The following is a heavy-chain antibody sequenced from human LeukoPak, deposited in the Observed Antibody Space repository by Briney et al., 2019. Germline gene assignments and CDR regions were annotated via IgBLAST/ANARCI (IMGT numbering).Heavy chain of an antibody. CDR3: AKDHTPIPTSIYFDY. D-gene: IGHD3-9*01. CDR2: ISGSGGIT. Sequence: GGSLRLSCAASGFTFSSYAMSWVRQAPGKGLEWVSAISGSGGITYYADSVKGRFTISRDNSKNTLFLQINSLRAENTAVYYCAKDHTPIPTSIYFDYWGQGTLVTVSS. CDR1: GFTFSSYA. V-gene: IGHV3-23*01. J-gene: IGHJ4*02.